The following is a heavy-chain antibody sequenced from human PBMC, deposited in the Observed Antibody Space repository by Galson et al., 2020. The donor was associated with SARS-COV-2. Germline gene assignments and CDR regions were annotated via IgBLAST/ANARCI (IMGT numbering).Heavy chain of an antibody. CDR2: IYTSGNT. V-gene: IGHV4-61*02. Sequence: SETLSLTCSVSGGSISSGSYYWSWIRQPAGKGLEWVGRIYTSGNTNYNPSLKSRVTISVDMSNNQFSLKLSSVTAADTAMYYCARSVNYGDLQGFDAWGQGTLGTVPS. D-gene: IGHD4-17*01. J-gene: IGHJ5*02. CDR3: ARSVNYGDLQGFDA. CDR1: GGSISSGSYY.